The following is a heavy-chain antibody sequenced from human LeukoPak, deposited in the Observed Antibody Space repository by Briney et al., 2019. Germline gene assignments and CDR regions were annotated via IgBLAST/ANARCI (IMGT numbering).Heavy chain of an antibody. D-gene: IGHD5-18*01. CDR1: GGSFSGYY. CDR2: INHGGST. Sequence: SETLSLTCAVYGGSFSGYYCSWIRQPPGKGLEWIGEINHGGSTNYNPSLKSRVTISVDTSKNQFSLKLSSVTAADTAVYYCARGPRVDTAMAYYYYYGMDVWGQGTTVTVSS. J-gene: IGHJ6*02. CDR3: ARGPRVDTAMAYYYYYGMDV. V-gene: IGHV4-34*01.